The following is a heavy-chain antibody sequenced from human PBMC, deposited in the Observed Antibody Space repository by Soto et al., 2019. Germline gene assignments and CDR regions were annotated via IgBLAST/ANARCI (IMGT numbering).Heavy chain of an antibody. CDR1: GFTVSSNY. Sequence: EVQLVESGGGLIQPGGSLRLSCAASGFTVSSNYMSWVRQAPGKGLEWVSVIYSGGSTYYADSVKGRFTISRDNSKNTLYLQMNSLRAEDTAVYYCARSLLMELLDSSSWYVGYYYYGMDVWGQGTTVTVSS. CDR2: IYSGGST. V-gene: IGHV3-53*01. J-gene: IGHJ6*02. D-gene: IGHD6-13*01. CDR3: ARSLLMELLDSSSWYVGYYYYGMDV.